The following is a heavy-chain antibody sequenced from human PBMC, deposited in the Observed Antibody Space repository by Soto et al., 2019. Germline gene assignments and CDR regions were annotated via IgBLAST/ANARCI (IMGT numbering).Heavy chain of an antibody. V-gene: IGHV1-2*06. Sequence: ASVKVSCKPTGNIFTGYFIHWVRQTPGQALQWLGRFTPNIGDTTYGQTIQGRVTLTRDTSASTAYLELSRLSADATALYYCARWGYGANSLEFWGQGTLVTVSS. CDR3: ARWGYGANSLEF. D-gene: IGHD4-17*01. J-gene: IGHJ4*01. CDR2: FTPNIGDT. CDR1: GNIFTGYF.